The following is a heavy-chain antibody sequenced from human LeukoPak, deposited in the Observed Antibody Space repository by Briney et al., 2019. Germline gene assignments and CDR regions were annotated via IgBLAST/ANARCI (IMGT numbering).Heavy chain of an antibody. Sequence: ASVKVSCKASGYTFTGYYMHWVRQAPGQGLEWMGWINPNSGGTNYARKFQGRVTMTRDTSISTAYMELSRLRSDDTAVYYCAREGDSYGDYVFDYWGQGTLVTVSS. V-gene: IGHV1-2*02. CDR1: GYTFTGYY. J-gene: IGHJ4*02. CDR2: INPNSGGT. CDR3: AREGDSYGDYVFDY. D-gene: IGHD4-17*01.